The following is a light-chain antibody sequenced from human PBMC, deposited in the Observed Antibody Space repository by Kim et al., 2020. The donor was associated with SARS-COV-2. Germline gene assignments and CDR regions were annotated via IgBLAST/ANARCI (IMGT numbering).Light chain of an antibody. V-gene: IGLV2-14*03. CDR2: DVS. Sequence: SVTISCTRTSSDVACYNCVSWYQQHRGQAPKLIFYDVSNRPSGVSNRFSGSKAGNTASLTISGLQAEDEADYYCSSYTGSSTLVFGGGTQLTVL. J-gene: IGLJ2*01. CDR3: SSYTGSSTLV. CDR1: SSDVACYNC.